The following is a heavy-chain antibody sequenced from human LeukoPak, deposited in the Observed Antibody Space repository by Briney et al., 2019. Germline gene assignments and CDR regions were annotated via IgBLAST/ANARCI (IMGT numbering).Heavy chain of an antibody. CDR2: IWYDGSNK. CDR3: ARDMVYYDILTGYFQY. D-gene: IGHD3-9*01. CDR1: GFTFSSYG. V-gene: IGHV3-33*01. Sequence: GRSLRLSCAASGFTFSSYGMHWVRQAPGKGLEWVAVIWYDGSNKYYADSVKGRFTISRDNSKNTLYLQMNSLRAEDAAVYYCARDMVYYDILTGYFQYWGQGTLVTVSS. J-gene: IGHJ4*02.